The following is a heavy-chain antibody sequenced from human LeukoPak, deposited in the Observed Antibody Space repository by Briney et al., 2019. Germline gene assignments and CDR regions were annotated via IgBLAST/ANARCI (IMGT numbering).Heavy chain of an antibody. J-gene: IGHJ4*02. CDR3: ARPRGCNSGRCNNFDH. D-gene: IGHD2-8*01. Sequence: GGSLRLSCAASGFNFGGFSMSWVRQAPGKGLEWVTHMNEYGGDIFYVDSVKDRFTISRDNAKNLLYLQMNSLRAEDTAVYFCARPRGCNSGRCNNFDHWGQGTLVTVSS. CDR1: GFNFGGFS. V-gene: IGHV3-7*01. CDR2: MNEYGGDI.